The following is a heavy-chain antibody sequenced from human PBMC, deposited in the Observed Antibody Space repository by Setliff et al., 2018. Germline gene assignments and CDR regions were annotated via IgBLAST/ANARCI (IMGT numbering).Heavy chain of an antibody. Sequence: SETLSLTCTVSGGSIGSSSYYWGWIRQPPGKGLEWIGSIYYSGSTYYNPSLKSRVTVSVDTSKNQFSLKLSSVTAADTAVYYCARDGGEYWGQGTLVTVSS. CDR3: ARDGGEY. J-gene: IGHJ4*02. D-gene: IGHD3-16*01. CDR1: GGSIGSSSYY. CDR2: IYYSGST. V-gene: IGHV4-39*02.